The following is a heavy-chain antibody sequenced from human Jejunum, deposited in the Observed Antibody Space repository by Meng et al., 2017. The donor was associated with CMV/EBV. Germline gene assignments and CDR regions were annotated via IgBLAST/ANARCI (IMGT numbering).Heavy chain of an antibody. CDR1: GESMRSHY. Sequence: GESMRSHYWSWIRQHPGKGLEWMGHVYYSGSATYSPSLRSRVSISLDMSKNQFSLKLRSVTAADTAMYFCARGLGHASNNSHDYWGQGTLVTVSS. CDR2: VYYSGSA. CDR3: ARGLGHASNNSHDY. D-gene: IGHD1-1*01. J-gene: IGHJ4*02. V-gene: IGHV4-59*11.